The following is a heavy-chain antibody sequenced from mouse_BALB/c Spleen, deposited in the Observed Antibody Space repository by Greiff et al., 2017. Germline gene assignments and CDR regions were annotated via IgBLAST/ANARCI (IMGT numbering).Heavy chain of an antibody. CDR2: IDPSDSYT. J-gene: IGHJ4*01. CDR1: GYTFTSYW. V-gene: IGHV1-69*02. CDR3: ARDPLEAMDY. Sequence: QVQLQQPGAELVKPGASVKLSCKASGYTFTSYWMPWVKQRPGQGLEWIGEIDPSDSYTNYNQKFKGKATLTVDKSSSTAYMQLSSLTSEDSAVYYCARDPLEAMDYWGQGTSVTVSS.